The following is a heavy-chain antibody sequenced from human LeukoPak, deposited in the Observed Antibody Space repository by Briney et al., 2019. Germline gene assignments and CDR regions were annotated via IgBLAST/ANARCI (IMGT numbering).Heavy chain of an antibody. CDR2: ISSSSSYT. D-gene: IGHD5-18*01. J-gene: IGHJ4*02. CDR3: ARGYSYGPTDY. Sequence: GGSLRLSCAASGFTFSSYAMSWVRQAPGKGLEWVSYISSSSSYTNYADSVKGRFTISRDNAKNSLYLQMNSLRAEDTAVYYCARGYSYGPTDYWGQGTLVTVSS. CDR1: GFTFSSYA. V-gene: IGHV3-21*05.